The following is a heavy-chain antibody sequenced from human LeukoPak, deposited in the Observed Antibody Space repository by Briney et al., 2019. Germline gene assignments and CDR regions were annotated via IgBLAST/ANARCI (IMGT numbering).Heavy chain of an antibody. Sequence: GGSLRLSCAASGFTFSSYAMSWVRQAPGKGLEWVSAISGSGGNTYYADSVKGRFTISRDNSKNTLYLQMNSLRAEDTAVYYCAKEGGIVVVPAATHYWGQGTLVTVSS. J-gene: IGHJ4*02. D-gene: IGHD2-2*01. CDR1: GFTFSSYA. V-gene: IGHV3-23*01. CDR2: ISGSGGNT. CDR3: AKEGGIVVVPAATHY.